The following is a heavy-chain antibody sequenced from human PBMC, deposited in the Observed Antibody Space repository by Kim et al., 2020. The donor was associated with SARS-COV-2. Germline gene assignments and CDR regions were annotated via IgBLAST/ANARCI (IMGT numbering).Heavy chain of an antibody. CDR2: INHSGST. D-gene: IGHD1-7*01. Sequence: SETLSLTCAVYGGSFSGYYWSWIRQPPGKGLEWIGEINHSGSTNYNPSLKSRVTISVDTSKNQFSLKLSSVTAADTAVYYCARGGRYNWNYRSLGNWFDPWGQGTLVTVSS. V-gene: IGHV4-34*01. J-gene: IGHJ5*02. CDR1: GGSFSGYY. CDR3: ARGGRYNWNYRSLGNWFDP.